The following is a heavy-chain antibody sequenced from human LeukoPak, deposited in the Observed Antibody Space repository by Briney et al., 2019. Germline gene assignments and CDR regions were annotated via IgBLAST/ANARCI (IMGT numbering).Heavy chain of an antibody. Sequence: SETLSLTCTVSGGSISSYYWSWIRQPPGKGLEWIGFIHYSGTAKYNPSLKSPVTISVDTSKNQFSLNLSSVTAADTAVYYCARNRHLRYFDAWGQGTLVTVSS. D-gene: IGHD3-9*01. CDR2: IHYSGTA. J-gene: IGHJ5*02. CDR3: ARNRHLRYFDA. V-gene: IGHV4-59*01. CDR1: GGSISSYY.